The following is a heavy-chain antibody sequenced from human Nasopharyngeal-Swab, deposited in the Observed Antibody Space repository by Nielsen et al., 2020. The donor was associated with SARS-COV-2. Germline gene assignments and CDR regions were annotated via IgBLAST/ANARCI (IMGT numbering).Heavy chain of an antibody. CDR2: VNSDGSTK. V-gene: IGHV3-74*01. J-gene: IGHJ4*02. Sequence: GESLKISCSASGFTFSSYWMQWVRQAPGKGLEWVARVNSDGSTKNHADSLQGRFSISRDNVKNEVYLQVSGLRGEDTAVYYYGRAGYYRIDYWGQGTLVTVSS. CDR3: GRAGYYRIDY. CDR1: GFTFSSYW. D-gene: IGHD2-15*01.